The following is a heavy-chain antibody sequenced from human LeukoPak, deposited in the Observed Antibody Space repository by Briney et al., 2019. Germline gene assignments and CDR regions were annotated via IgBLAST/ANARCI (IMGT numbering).Heavy chain of an antibody. V-gene: IGHV3-30*18. CDR3: AKLIAAAGNSDY. D-gene: IGHD6-13*01. J-gene: IGHJ4*02. CDR1: GFTFSSYG. CDR2: ISYDGSNK. Sequence: GGSLRLSCAASGFTFSSYGMHWVRQAPGKGLEWVAVISYDGSNKYYADSVKGRFTISRDNSKNTLYLQINSLRAEDTAVYYCAKLIAAAGNSDYWGQGTLVTVSS.